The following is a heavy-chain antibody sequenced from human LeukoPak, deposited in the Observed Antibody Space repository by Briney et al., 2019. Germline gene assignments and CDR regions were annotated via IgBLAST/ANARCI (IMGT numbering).Heavy chain of an antibody. CDR2: IYYSGST. J-gene: IGHJ5*02. CDR3: ASCIAVAGTGFDP. D-gene: IGHD6-19*01. Sequence: TSETLSLTCTVSGGSISSSSYYWGWIRQPPGKGLEWIGSIYYSGSTYYNPSLKSRVTISVDTSKNQFSLKLSSVTAAVTAVYYCASCIAVAGTGFDPWGQGTLVTVSS. CDR1: GGSISSSSYY. V-gene: IGHV4-39*07.